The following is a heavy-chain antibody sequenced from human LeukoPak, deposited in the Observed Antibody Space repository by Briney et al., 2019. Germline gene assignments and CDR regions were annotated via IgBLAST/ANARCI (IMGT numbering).Heavy chain of an antibody. D-gene: IGHD6-13*01. CDR1: GGTFSSYA. CDR2: IIPIFGTA. V-gene: IGHV1-69*05. J-gene: IGHJ1*01. Sequence: GASVKVSCKASGGTFSSYAISWVRQAPGQGLEWMGGIIPIFGTANYAQKFQGRVTITTDESTSTAYMELSSLRSEDTAVYYCARDKYSSIWYGYFQHWGQRTLVTVSS. CDR3: ARDKYSSIWYGYFQH.